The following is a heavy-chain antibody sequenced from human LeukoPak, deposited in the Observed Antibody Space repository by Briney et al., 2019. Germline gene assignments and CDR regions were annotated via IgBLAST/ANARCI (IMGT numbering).Heavy chain of an antibody. D-gene: IGHD1-14*01. V-gene: IGHV4-34*01. CDR2: INHSGST. CDR3: ARRMRTVVRRLTGAFDI. CDR1: GGSFSGYY. J-gene: IGHJ3*02. Sequence: PSETLSLTCAVYGGSFSGYYWSWVRQPPGKGLEWIGEINHSGSTNYNPSLKSRVTISVDTSKNQFSLKLSSVTAADTAVYYCARRMRTVVRRLTGAFDIRGQGTMGTVSS.